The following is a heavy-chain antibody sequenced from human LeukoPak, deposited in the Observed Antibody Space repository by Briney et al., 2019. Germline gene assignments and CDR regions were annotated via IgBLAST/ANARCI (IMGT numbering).Heavy chain of an antibody. CDR3: SISSSWYGILFDY. D-gene: IGHD6-13*01. V-gene: IGHV1-69*05. Sequence: SVKVSXKASGGTFSSYAIIGVRQAPGKGLECMVRIIPIFGTANYAQKFQGRVTITTDESTSTAYMELSSLRSEDTAVYYCSISSSWYGILFDYWGQGTLVTVSS. CDR2: IIPIFGTA. CDR1: GGTFSSYA. J-gene: IGHJ4*02.